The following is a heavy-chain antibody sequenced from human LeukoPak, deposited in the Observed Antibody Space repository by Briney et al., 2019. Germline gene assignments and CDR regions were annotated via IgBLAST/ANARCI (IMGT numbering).Heavy chain of an antibody. CDR3: ARDFGDGYNGGDYFDY. J-gene: IGHJ4*02. Sequence: SETLSLTCTVSGGSISSYYWSWIRQPPGKGLGWIGYIYYSGSTNYNPSLKSRVTISVDTSKNQFSLKLSSVTAADTAVYYCARDFGDGYNGGDYFDYWGQGTLVTVSS. V-gene: IGHV4-59*01. D-gene: IGHD5-24*01. CDR1: GGSISSYY. CDR2: IYYSGST.